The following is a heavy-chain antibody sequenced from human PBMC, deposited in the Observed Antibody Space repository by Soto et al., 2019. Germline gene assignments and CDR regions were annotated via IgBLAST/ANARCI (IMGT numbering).Heavy chain of an antibody. CDR3: TSYGGGIDYFDF. Sequence: EVQLLESGGGLVQPGGSLRLSCAASGFTFSSYAMNWVRQAPGKGLEWVSTISGSGGSTFYADSVKGRFTISRDNSKNTLSLLMNSLRAEDTAVYYCTSYGGGIDYFDFWGQGTLVTVSS. CDR2: ISGSGGST. D-gene: IGHD4-17*01. J-gene: IGHJ4*02. V-gene: IGHV3-23*01. CDR1: GFTFSSYA.